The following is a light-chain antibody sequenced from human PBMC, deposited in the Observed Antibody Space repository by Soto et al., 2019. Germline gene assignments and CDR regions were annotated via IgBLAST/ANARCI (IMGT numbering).Light chain of an antibody. CDR1: ISNIGNNY. CDR2: ESN. CDR3: ASWDHSLSGYV. Sequence: QSVLTQPPSVSAAPGQKVTISCSGTISNIGNNYVSWYQQLPGAAPTLLIYESNRRPTGIADRFSGSKSATSATLDITGLQTGDEADYYCASWDHSLSGYVFGSGTKVTVL. V-gene: IGLV1-51*02. J-gene: IGLJ1*01.